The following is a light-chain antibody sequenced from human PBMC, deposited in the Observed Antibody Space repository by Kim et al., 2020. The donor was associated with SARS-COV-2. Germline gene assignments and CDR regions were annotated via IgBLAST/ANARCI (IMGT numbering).Light chain of an antibody. Sequence: TCTGSSNKGGYEGAAWLQQNQGHPPKLLSYRNNNRPSGISDRFSASRSGNTASLTITGLQPEDETDYYCSAWDSSLSAWVFGGGTQLTVL. CDR1: SNKGGYEG. V-gene: IGLV10-54*04. CDR3: SAWDSSLSAWV. J-gene: IGLJ3*02. CDR2: RNN.